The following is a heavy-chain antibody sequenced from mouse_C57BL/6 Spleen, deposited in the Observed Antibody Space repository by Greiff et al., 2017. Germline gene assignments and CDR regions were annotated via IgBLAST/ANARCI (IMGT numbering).Heavy chain of an antibody. V-gene: IGHV1-78*01. CDR3: ERVKDLDVGYYFAY. Sequence: VQLQQSDAELVKPGASVKISCKVSGYTFTDHTIHWMKQRPEQGLDWIGYIYPRDGSTKSNEKFKGNATLTADKSSSTAYMQLNSLTLEDSAVYFCERVKDLDVGYYFAYWGQGTLVTVSA. CDR2: IYPRDGST. CDR1: GYTFTDHT. J-gene: IGHJ3*01. D-gene: IGHD2-3*01.